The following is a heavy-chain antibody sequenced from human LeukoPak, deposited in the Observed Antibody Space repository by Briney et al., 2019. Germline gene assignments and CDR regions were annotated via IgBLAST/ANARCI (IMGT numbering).Heavy chain of an antibody. V-gene: IGHV4-38-2*02. CDR3: ARHNGPAYHFDY. J-gene: IGHJ4*02. CDR1: GDSISSGNY. Sequence: PSETLSLTCTVSGDSISSGNYWGWIRQPPGKGLEWIGSIFHTGSTYFNLSLKSRVTMSVDTSKNQFSLKLSSVTAADTAVYYCARHNGPAYHFDYWGQGTLVTVSS. D-gene: IGHD2-8*01. CDR2: IFHTGST.